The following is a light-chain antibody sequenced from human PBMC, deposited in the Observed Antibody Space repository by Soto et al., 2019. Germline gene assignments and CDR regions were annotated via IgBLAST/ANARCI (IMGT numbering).Light chain of an antibody. CDR2: GAS. CDR3: QQYGGSPPT. J-gene: IGKJ1*01. V-gene: IGKV3-20*01. Sequence: EIVLTQSPGTLSLSPGESATLSCRASQSISNNFLAWYQQKPGQAPRLLIYGASYRATDIPYRFSGSGSGTDFTLTITRREQDDFAVYYCQQYGGSPPTFGQGTTVEVK. CDR1: QSISNNF.